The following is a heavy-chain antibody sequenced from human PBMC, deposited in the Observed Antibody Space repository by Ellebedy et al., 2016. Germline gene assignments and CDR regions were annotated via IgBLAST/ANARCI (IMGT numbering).Heavy chain of an antibody. V-gene: IGHV3-23*01. CDR2: ISDSGGTT. D-gene: IGHD4-17*01. Sequence: GGSLRLSCAASGFIFSNYAMSWVRQAPGKGLECVSSISDSGGTTYYADSVKARFTISRDNSKNTLFLQMSSLRAEDTATYYCATHRKTTVTDLDYWGQGTLVTVSS. CDR1: GFIFSNYA. J-gene: IGHJ4*02. CDR3: ATHRKTTVTDLDY.